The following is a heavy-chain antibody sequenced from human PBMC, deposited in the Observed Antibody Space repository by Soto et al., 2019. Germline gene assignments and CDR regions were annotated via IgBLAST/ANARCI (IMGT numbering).Heavy chain of an antibody. J-gene: IGHJ4*02. CDR3: ARDRSSYLDY. CDR2: IWYDGSHT. V-gene: IGHV3-33*01. CDR1: GFTFSSYC. Sequence: SCAASGFTFSSYCMHWVRQAPGKGLELVAVIWYDGSHTYYADSVKGRFTISRDNSRNTLYLQMSSLRAEDTAVYYCARDRSSYLDYWGQGALVPVXS.